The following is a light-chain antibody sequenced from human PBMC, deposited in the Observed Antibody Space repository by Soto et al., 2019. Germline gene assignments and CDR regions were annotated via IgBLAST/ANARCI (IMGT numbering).Light chain of an antibody. CDR1: SSNIGAGYD. CDR3: LSFDSRLSVV. Sequence: QSVLTQPPSVSGSPGQRVTISCTGSSSNIGAGYDVHWYQQLPGRAPKLLIYGNTNRPSGVPDRFSGAKSGTSASLAITGLQAEDEANYYCLSFDSRLSVVFCGGTELTVL. V-gene: IGLV1-40*01. J-gene: IGLJ2*01. CDR2: GNT.